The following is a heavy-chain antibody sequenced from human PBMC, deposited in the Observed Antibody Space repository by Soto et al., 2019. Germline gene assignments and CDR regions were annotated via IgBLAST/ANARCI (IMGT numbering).Heavy chain of an antibody. J-gene: IGHJ5*02. Sequence: AESLNISFRTSGYNFTSSWIAWVRQMPGKGLEWMGIIFPSDSDTRYSPSFQGQVTISADRSTSTVFLQWASLKASDTAVYFCARKDKSGYFNWFDPWGQGTLVTVS. CDR2: IFPSDSDT. V-gene: IGHV5-51*01. CDR1: GYNFTSSW. D-gene: IGHD3-22*01. CDR3: ARKDKSGYFNWFDP.